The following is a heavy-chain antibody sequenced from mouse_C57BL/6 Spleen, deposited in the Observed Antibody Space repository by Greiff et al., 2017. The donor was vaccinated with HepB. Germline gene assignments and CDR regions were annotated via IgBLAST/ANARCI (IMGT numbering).Heavy chain of an antibody. V-gene: IGHV1-52*01. Sequence: QVQLQQPGAELVRPGSSVKLSCKASGYTFTSYWMHWVKQRPIQGLEWIGNIDPSDSETHYNQKFKDKATLTVDKSSSTAYMQLSSLTSEDSAVYYCARRSGSSPAGFDYWGQGTLVTASA. CDR2: IDPSDSET. D-gene: IGHD1-1*01. CDR1: GYTFTSYW. CDR3: ARRSGSSPAGFDY. J-gene: IGHJ3*01.